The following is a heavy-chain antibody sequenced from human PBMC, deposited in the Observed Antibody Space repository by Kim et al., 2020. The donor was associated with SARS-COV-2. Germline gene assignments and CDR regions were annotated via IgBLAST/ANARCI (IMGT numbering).Heavy chain of an antibody. CDR3: ARGGRRGDYFDY. J-gene: IGHJ4*02. CDR1: GFTFSSYG. Sequence: GGSLRLSCAASGFTFSSYGMHWVRQAPGKGLEWVAVIWYDGSNKYYADSVKGRFTISRDNSKNTLYLQMNSLRAEDTAVYYCARGGRRGDYFDYWGQGTLVTVSS. CDR2: IWYDGSNK. V-gene: IGHV3-33*01.